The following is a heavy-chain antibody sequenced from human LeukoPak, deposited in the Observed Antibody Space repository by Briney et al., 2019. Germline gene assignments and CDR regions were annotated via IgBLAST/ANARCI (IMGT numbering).Heavy chain of an antibody. Sequence: PGGSLRLSCAASGFTFDDYGMSWVRQAPGKGLEWVSGVNWNGGSTGYADPVKGRFTISRDNAKNSLYLQMNSLRAEDTALYYCARAISGTYQAPFDYWGQGTLVTVSS. D-gene: IGHD1-26*01. CDR1: GFTFDDYG. CDR3: ARAISGTYQAPFDY. J-gene: IGHJ4*02. CDR2: VNWNGGST. V-gene: IGHV3-20*04.